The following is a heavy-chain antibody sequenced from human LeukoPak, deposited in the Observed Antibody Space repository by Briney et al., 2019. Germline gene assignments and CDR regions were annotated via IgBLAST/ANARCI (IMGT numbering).Heavy chain of an antibody. J-gene: IGHJ4*02. Sequence: SETLSPTCTVSGGSISSGSYYWGWIRQPPGKGLEWTASMYYSVTTFYSPSLKSRVTISVDTSKNQLSLKLGSVTAADTAVYYCARHPPRDGSAFDYWGQGTLVTVSS. CDR1: GGSISSGSYY. CDR2: MYYSVTT. CDR3: ARHPPRDGSAFDY. V-gene: IGHV4-39*01.